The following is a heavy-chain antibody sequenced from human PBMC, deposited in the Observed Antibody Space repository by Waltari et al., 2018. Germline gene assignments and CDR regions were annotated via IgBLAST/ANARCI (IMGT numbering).Heavy chain of an antibody. J-gene: IGHJ4*02. V-gene: IGHV4-61*01. Sequence: QVQLQESGPGLVKPSETLSLTCTVSGGSVSSGSYYWSWIRQPPGKGLEWIGYIYYSGSTNYNPSLKSRVTISVDTSKNQFSLKLGSVTAADTAVYYCARESQVVTAIFFDYWGQGTLVTVSS. CDR1: GGSVSSGSYY. CDR2: IYYSGST. D-gene: IGHD2-21*02. CDR3: ARESQVVTAIFFDY.